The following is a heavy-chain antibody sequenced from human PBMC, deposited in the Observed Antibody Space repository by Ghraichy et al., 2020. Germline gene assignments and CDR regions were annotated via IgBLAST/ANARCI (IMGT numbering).Heavy chain of an antibody. Sequence: GESLRLSCAASGFTFSAYNMNWVRQTPGTGLEWVSSIGSRGSYIYYADSVRGRFTISRDNAKSSLYLQMNSLRVEDTAVYYCVRKGPDEILTLDVWGQGTTVTVSS. J-gene: IGHJ6*02. CDR3: VRKGPDEILTLDV. V-gene: IGHV3-21*01. CDR1: GFTFSAYN. CDR2: IGSRGSYI. D-gene: IGHD3-9*01.